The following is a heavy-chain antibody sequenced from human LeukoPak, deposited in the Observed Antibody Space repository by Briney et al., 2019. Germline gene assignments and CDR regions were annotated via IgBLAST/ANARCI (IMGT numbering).Heavy chain of an antibody. D-gene: IGHD3-10*01. CDR3: ARKGRDYYGSGSYYPPDY. Sequence: PSETLSLTCTVSGGSISSSSYYWGWIRQPPGKGLEWIGSIYYSRSTYYNPSLKSRVTISVDTSKNQFSLKLSSVTAADTAVYYCARKGRDYYGSGSYYPPDYWGQGTLVTVSS. CDR1: GGSISSSSYY. CDR2: IYYSRST. J-gene: IGHJ4*02. V-gene: IGHV4-39*01.